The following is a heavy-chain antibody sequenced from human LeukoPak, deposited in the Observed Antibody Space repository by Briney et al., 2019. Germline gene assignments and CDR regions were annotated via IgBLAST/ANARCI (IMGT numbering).Heavy chain of an antibody. CDR1: GGSFSGYY. CDR3: ARKPEYSNRYYYYYMDV. J-gene: IGHJ6*03. V-gene: IGHV4-34*01. Sequence: PSETLSLTCAVYGGSFSGYYWSWIRQPPGKGLEWIGEINHSGSTNYNPSLKSRVTISVDTSKNRFSLKLSSVTAADTAVYYCARKPEYSNRYYYYYMDVWGKGTTVTVSS. D-gene: IGHD4-11*01. CDR2: INHSGST.